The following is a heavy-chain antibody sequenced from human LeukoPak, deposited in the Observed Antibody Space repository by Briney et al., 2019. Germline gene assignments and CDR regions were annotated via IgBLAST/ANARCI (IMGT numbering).Heavy chain of an antibody. J-gene: IGHJ4*02. CDR3: ARGDIFDY. V-gene: IGHV1-8*01. CDR2: MNPNRGNT. CDR1: GYTFTSYD. Sequence: GASVKVSCKASGYTFTSYDINWVRHATGQGLEWMGWMNPNRGNTRYAQKFQSRDTMTRNTSITTAYMELSSLRSEDTAVYYCARGDIFDYWGQGTLVTVSS.